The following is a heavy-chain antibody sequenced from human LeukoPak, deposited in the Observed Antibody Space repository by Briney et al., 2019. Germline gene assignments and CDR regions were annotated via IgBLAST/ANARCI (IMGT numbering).Heavy chain of an antibody. V-gene: IGHV4-39*01. CDR2: IYYSGST. CDR3: ARNRLAVADKGNYFDY. D-gene: IGHD6-19*01. CDR1: GGSISSSSYY. J-gene: IGHJ4*02. Sequence: PSETLSLTCTVSGGSISSSSYYWGWIRQPPGKGLEWIGSIYYSGSTYYNPSLKRRVTISVDTSKNQFSLKLSSVTAAATAVYYCARNRLAVADKGNYFDYWGQGTLVTVSS.